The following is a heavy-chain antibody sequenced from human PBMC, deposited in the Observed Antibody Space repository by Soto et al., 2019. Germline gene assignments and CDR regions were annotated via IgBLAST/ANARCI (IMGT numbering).Heavy chain of an antibody. CDR1: GGSLSNYG. CDR2: ISAYNGNA. V-gene: IGHV1-18*01. Sequence: ASVKVSCKASGGSLSNYGISWVRQAPGQGLEWMGWISAYNGNATYAQKFQGRVTITKDTSTSTVYMDLNSLTSEDTAVYYCARDQSWHDLVWWFDPWGQGTLVTVSS. J-gene: IGHJ5*02. D-gene: IGHD1-1*01. CDR3: ARDQSWHDLVWWFDP.